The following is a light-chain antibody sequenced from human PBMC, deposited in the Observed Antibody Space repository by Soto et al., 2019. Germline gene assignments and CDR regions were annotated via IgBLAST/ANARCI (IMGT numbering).Light chain of an antibody. CDR3: QQYNNWPPYS. CDR1: QSVSSN. V-gene: IGKV3-15*01. Sequence: EIVMTQSPATLSVSPGERATLSCRASQSVSSNLAWYQQKPGQAPRRLIYGASPRATGIPARFSGSGSGTEFTLNISSLQSEDFAVYYCQQYNNWPPYSFGQGTKLEIK. CDR2: GAS. J-gene: IGKJ2*01.